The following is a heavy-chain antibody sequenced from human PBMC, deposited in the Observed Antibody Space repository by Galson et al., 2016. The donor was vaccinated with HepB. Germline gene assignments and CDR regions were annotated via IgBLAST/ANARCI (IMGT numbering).Heavy chain of an antibody. D-gene: IGHD3-10*01. J-gene: IGHJ5*02. CDR3: ARGGGIIMARGVMPGWFDP. V-gene: IGHV1-69*06. CDR2: IIPLFGAT. CDR1: GGTFSNFA. Sequence: SCKASGGTFSNFAISWLRQAPGQGLEWMGGIIPLFGATNYAQKFQGRVTITADKSTTTVYMDLSSLRSEDTAVYYCARGGGIIMARGVMPGWFDPWGQGTLVTVSS.